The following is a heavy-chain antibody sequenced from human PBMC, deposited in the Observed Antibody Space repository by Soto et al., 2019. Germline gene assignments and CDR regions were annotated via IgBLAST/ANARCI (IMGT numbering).Heavy chain of an antibody. CDR3: AIDDCSGTSCSTGYYYGMDF. J-gene: IGHJ6*02. V-gene: IGHV4-30-4*01. CDR2: IYYSGIT. D-gene: IGHD2-2*01. CDR1: PGSISRGDYY. Sequence: SETLSLPCTVSPGSISRGDYYWSWIRQPPGKGLACIGYIYYSGITYSPPSINSRLTISVETSKNQFSLKLSSVTAADTAVYYCAIDDCSGTSCSTGYYYGMDFWGQGTTVTVAS.